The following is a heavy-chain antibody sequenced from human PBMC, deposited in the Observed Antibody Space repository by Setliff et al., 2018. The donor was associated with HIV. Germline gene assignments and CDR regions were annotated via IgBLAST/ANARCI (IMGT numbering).Heavy chain of an antibody. D-gene: IGHD2-15*01. CDR2: ISGSGGNT. CDR1: GFTFMNYA. V-gene: IGHV3-23*01. CDR3: AKCGGVTCYSASWYFDY. J-gene: IGHJ4*02. Sequence: PGGSLRLSCAASGFTFMNYAMSWVRQAPGKGLAWVSTISGSGGNTYYADSVKGRFTISRDNAKNSLYLQMNSLRAEDTAVYFCAKCGGVTCYSASWYFDYWGQGTLVTVSS.